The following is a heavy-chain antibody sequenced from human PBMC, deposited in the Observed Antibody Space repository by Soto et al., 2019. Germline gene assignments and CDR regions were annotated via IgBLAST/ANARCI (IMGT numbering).Heavy chain of an antibody. J-gene: IGHJ3*02. CDR2: IYPGDSDT. CDR3: AKNGHSSSLLKRPRAFDI. V-gene: IGHV5-51*01. Sequence: PGESLKISCKGSGYSFTSYWIGWVRQMPGKGLEWMGIIYPGDSDTRYSPSFQGQVTISADKSISTAYLQWSSLKASDTAMYYCAKNGHSSSLLKRPRAFDIWGQGTMVTV. CDR1: GYSFTSYW. D-gene: IGHD6-6*01.